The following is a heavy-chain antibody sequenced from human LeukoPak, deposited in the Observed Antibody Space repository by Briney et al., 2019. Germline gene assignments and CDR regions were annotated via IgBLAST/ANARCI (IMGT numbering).Heavy chain of an antibody. D-gene: IGHD6-19*01. CDR1: GFTFSGYG. J-gene: IGHJ4*02. CDR3: AKEYDSGWTSFDY. CDR2: ISDIGSQK. Sequence: GGSLRLSCPASGFTFSGYGMHWVRQAPGKGLEWLAVISDIGSQKSYADSVKGRFTISRDNSKNTLFLQMNSLRPEDTAVYYCAKEYDSGWTSFDYWGRGTVVTVSS. V-gene: IGHV3-30*18.